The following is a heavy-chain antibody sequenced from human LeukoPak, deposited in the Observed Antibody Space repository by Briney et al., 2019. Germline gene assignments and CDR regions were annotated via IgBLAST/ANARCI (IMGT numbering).Heavy chain of an antibody. CDR3: ARGSGYDYYYYYMDV. CDR1: GFTFSNYE. V-gene: IGHV3-21*01. Sequence: GGSLRLSCAASGFTFSNYEMNWVRQAPGKGLEWVSSISSSSSYIYYADSVKGRFTISRDNAKNSLYLQMNSLRAEDTAVYYCARGSGYDYYYYYMDVWGKGTTVTISS. J-gene: IGHJ6*03. CDR2: ISSSSSYI. D-gene: IGHD5-12*01.